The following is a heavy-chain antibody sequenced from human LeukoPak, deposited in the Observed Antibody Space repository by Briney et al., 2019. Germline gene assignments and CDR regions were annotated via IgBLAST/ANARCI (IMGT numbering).Heavy chain of an antibody. V-gene: IGHV5-51*01. Sequence: PGESLKISCKGSGYSFTTYWIGWVRQMPGKGLEWMGIIYPGDSDTRYSPSFQGQVTMSADKSINTAYLQWSSLKASDTAMYYCARRQGCSSTSCPPDYWGQGTLVTVSS. CDR3: ARRQGCSSTSCPPDY. CDR1: GYSFTTYW. J-gene: IGHJ4*02. D-gene: IGHD2-2*01. CDR2: IYPGDSDT.